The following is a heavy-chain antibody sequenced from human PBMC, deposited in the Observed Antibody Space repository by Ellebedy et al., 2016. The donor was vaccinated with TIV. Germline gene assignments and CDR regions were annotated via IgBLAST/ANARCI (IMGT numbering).Heavy chain of an antibody. CDR1: GFTFSSYW. Sequence: GGSLRLXCAASGFTFSSYWMSWVRQAPGKGLEWVTSMKHDGSESYYVDSVKGRFTISRDNAKNSLYLQMNSLRAEDTAVYYCARASSGAYVFHFDYWGQGTLVTASS. J-gene: IGHJ4*02. V-gene: IGHV3-7*01. CDR3: ARASSGAYVFHFDY. D-gene: IGHD6-19*01. CDR2: MKHDGSES.